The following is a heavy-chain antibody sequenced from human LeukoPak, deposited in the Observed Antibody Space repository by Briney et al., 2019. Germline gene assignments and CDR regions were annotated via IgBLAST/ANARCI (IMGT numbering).Heavy chain of an antibody. V-gene: IGHV4-39*01. CDR1: GGPISSSSYY. CDR2: IYYSGST. CDR3: ARPLAAAGKGNWFDP. J-gene: IGHJ5*02. Sequence: SETLSLTCTVSGGPISSSSYYWGWIRQPPGKGLEWIGSIYYSGSTYYNPSLKSRVTISVDTSKNQFSLKLSSVTAADTAVYYCARPLAAAGKGNWFDPWGQGTLVTVSS. D-gene: IGHD6-13*01.